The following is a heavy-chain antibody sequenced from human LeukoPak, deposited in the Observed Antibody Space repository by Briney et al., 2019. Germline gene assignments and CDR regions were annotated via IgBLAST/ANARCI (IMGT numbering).Heavy chain of an antibody. D-gene: IGHD6-19*01. CDR3: ARVRSIAVAGFDY. CDR2: ISGSGDAT. Sequence: GGSLRLSCAASGFTFSDYAMSWVRQAPEKGLEWVSAISGSGDATKYADSVKGRFTISRDKSKNTLYLQMNSLRAEDTAVYYCARVRSIAVAGFDYWGQGTLVTVSS. CDR1: GFTFSDYA. J-gene: IGHJ4*02. V-gene: IGHV3-23*01.